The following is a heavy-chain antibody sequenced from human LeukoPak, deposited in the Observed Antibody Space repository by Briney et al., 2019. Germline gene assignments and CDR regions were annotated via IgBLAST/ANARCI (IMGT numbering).Heavy chain of an antibody. CDR3: AKATDKTYYYDSSGYYPDY. D-gene: IGHD3-22*01. CDR1: GFTLRNYA. J-gene: IGHJ4*02. Sequence: GGSLRLSCAASGFTLRNYAMSWVRQAPGKGLEWVSAISGSGGSTYYADSVKGRFTISRDNSKNTLYLQMNSLRAEDTAVYYCAKATDKTYYYDSSGYYPDYWGQGTLVTVSS. V-gene: IGHV3-23*01. CDR2: ISGSGGST.